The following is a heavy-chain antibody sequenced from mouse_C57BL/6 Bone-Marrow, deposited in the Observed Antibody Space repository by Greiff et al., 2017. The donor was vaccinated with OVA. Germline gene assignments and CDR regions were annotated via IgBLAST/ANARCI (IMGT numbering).Heavy chain of an antibody. D-gene: IGHD6-1*01. CDR3: ARLENYGSARGYFDV. V-gene: IGHV1-80*01. CDR2: IYPGDGDT. Sequence: VQLQQPGAELVKPGASVKISCKASGYAFTSYWMNWVKQRPGQGLEWIGKIYPGDGDTNYNEKFKGKATLTADKSSSTAYMQLSSLTSEDSAVYFYARLENYGSARGYFDVWGTGTTVTVSS. J-gene: IGHJ1*03. CDR1: GYAFTSYW.